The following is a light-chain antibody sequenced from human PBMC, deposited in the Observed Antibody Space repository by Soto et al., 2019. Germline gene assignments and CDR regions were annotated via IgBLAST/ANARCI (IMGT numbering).Light chain of an antibody. V-gene: IGKV1-9*01. CDR1: QGISSS. Sequence: DIPLTQSPSFLSASVGDRVTITCRASQGISSSLAWFQQKPGKAPKLLIYAASTLQSRVPSRFSGSGSGTDFTLTISSLQPEDFATYYCQQYENLPTFGQGTRLEIK. CDR3: QQYENLPT. J-gene: IGKJ5*01. CDR2: AAS.